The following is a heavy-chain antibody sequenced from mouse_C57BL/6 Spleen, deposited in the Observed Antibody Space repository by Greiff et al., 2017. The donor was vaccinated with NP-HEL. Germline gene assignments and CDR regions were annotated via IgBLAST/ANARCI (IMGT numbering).Heavy chain of an antibody. CDR3: ARRKLTGNFDY. Sequence: QVQLKQPGAELVRPGTSVKLSCKASGYTFTSYWMHWVKQRPGQGLEWIGVIDPSDSYTNYNQKFKGKATLTVDTSSSTAYMQLSSLTSEDSAVYYCARRKLTGNFDYWGQGTTLTVSS. J-gene: IGHJ2*01. D-gene: IGHD4-1*01. CDR1: GYTFTSYW. V-gene: IGHV1-59*01. CDR2: IDPSDSYT.